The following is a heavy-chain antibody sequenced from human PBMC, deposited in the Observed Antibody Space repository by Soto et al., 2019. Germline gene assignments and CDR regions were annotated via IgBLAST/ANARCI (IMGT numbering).Heavy chain of an antibody. D-gene: IGHD6-19*01. J-gene: IGHJ4*02. CDR1: GFTFSSYS. V-gene: IGHV3-21*01. CDR2: ISSSSSYI. CDR3: AREWGPVTGTNHYFDY. Sequence: GGSLRLSCAASGFTFSSYSMNWVRQAPGKGLEWVSSISSSSSYIYYADSVKGRFTISRDNAKNSLYLQMNSLRAEDTAVYYCAREWGPVTGTNHYFDYWGQGSLVTVSS.